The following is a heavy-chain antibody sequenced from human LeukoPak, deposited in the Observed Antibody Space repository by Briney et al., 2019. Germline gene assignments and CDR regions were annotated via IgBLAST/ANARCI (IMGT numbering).Heavy chain of an antibody. CDR1: GGSISSSNW. CDR3: AREVADYGGYYYYHYMDV. CDR2: IYHSGRT. J-gene: IGHJ6*03. Sequence: PSETLSLTCTVSGGSISSSNWWSWVRQPPGKGLEWIGEIYHSGRTNYNPSLKSRVTISVDTSKNQFSLKLSSVTAADTAMYYCAREVADYGGYYYYHYMDVWGKGTTVTISS. V-gene: IGHV4-4*02. D-gene: IGHD4-23*01.